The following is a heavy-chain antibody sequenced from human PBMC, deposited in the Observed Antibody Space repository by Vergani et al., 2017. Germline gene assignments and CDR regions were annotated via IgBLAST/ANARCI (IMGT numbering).Heavy chain of an antibody. D-gene: IGHD1-7*01. CDR2: ITSSGSYG. Sequence: EVQLVESGGGLVKPGGSLRLSCAASAFTFSSYSMNWVRQAPGKGLEWVSSITSSGSYGYYADSVKGRFTISRDNAKTSLYLQMNSLRAEDTAVYYCARGANWNYFGSGYYMDVWGKGTTVTVSS. CDR1: AFTFSSYS. CDR3: ARGANWNYFGSGYYMDV. V-gene: IGHV3-21*01. J-gene: IGHJ6*03.